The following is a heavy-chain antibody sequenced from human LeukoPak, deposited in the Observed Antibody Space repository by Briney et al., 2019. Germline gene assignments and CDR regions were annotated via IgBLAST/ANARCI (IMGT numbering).Heavy chain of an antibody. D-gene: IGHD3-16*01. CDR2: IYFTGST. CDR1: GGFVRSSSYY. CDR3: ARLTIRGARPDRLDY. V-gene: IGHV4-39*01. J-gene: IGHJ4*02. Sequence: PSETLSLTCTVSGGFVRSSSYYWGWIRQPPGEGLEWIGNIYFTGSTYNNPSLKSRVTISVDTSKNQFSLRLSSVTPADTAVYYCARLTIRGARPDRLDYWGQGTLVTVSS.